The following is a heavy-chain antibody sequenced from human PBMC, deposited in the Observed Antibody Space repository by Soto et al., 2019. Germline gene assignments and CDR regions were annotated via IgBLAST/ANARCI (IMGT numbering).Heavy chain of an antibody. D-gene: IGHD6-13*01. CDR2: ISAYNGNT. J-gene: IGHJ1*01. Sequence: EASVKVSCKASGYTFASYAISWMRQAPGQGLEWMGWISAYNGNTNYAQKLQGRVTMTTDTSTSTAYMELRSLRSDDTAVYYCARDLRMSSSWTAEYFQHWGQGTLVTVSS. CDR1: GYTFASYA. CDR3: ARDLRMSSSWTAEYFQH. V-gene: IGHV1-18*01.